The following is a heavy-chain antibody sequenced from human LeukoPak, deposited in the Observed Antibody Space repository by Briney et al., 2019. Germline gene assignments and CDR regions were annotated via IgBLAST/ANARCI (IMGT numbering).Heavy chain of an antibody. D-gene: IGHD6-13*01. J-gene: IGHJ4*02. CDR3: ARGSGAAHIPNFDY. Sequence: PSETLSLTCAVYGGSFSGYYWSWIRQPPGKGLEWIGEINHSGSTNYNPSLKSRATISVDTSKNQFSLKLSSVTAADTAVYYCARGSGAAHIPNFDYWGQGTLVTVSS. CDR2: INHSGST. CDR1: GGSFSGYY. V-gene: IGHV4-34*01.